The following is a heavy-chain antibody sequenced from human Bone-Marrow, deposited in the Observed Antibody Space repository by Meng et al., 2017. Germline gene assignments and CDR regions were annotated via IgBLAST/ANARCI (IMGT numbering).Heavy chain of an antibody. J-gene: IGHJ4*02. CDR1: GYTFTSYG. Sequence: QVQRVQSGTEVKKPGASVKVSCKASGYTFTSYGISWVRQAPGQGLEWMGWISAYNGNTNYAQKLQGRVTMTTDTSTSTAYMELRSLRSDDTAVYYCARDPHYYDSSGYFPFDYWGQGTLVTVFS. CDR3: ARDPHYYDSSGYFPFDY. V-gene: IGHV1-18*01. D-gene: IGHD3-22*01. CDR2: ISAYNGNT.